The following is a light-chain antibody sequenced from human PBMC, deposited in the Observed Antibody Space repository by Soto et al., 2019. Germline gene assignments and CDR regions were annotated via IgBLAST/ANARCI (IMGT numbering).Light chain of an antibody. V-gene: IGLV1-47*02. CDR1: SSNIGSNY. J-gene: IGLJ3*02. CDR3: SSWDATLSGWV. Sequence: QSVLTQQPSASGTPGQGLIISCSGSSSNIGSNYLYWYRLLPRTAPQLVMFSDVTRPPGVPARFSGSKSGTSASLAISGLRAEAEDDYVCSSWDATLSGWVFGGGTQLTVL. CDR2: SDV.